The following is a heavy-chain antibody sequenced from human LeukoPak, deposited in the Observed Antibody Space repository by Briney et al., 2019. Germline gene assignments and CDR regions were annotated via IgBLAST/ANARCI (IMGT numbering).Heavy chain of an antibody. J-gene: IGHJ4*02. V-gene: IGHV4-34*01. CDR2: INHSGST. CDR3: ARGYNHYYDSSGYWDNYFDY. CDR1: GGSFSGYY. Sequence: SETLSLTCAVYGGSFSGYYWSWIRQPPGKGLEWIGEINHSGSTNYNPSLKSRVTMSVDTSKNQFSLKLTSVTAADTAVYYCARGYNHYYDSSGYWDNYFDYWGQGTLVIVSS. D-gene: IGHD3-22*01.